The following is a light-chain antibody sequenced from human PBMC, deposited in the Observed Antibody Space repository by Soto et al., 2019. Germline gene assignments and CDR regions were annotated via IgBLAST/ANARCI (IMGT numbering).Light chain of an antibody. J-gene: IGKJ4*01. Sequence: DIQMTQSPSTLSASVGDRVTITCRASQSISSWLAWYQQKPGKVPKLLIYAASSLQSGVPLRFSGSGSGTDFTLTISSLQAEDSATYYCQQANSFPLTFGGGTKVDIK. CDR1: QSISSW. CDR2: AAS. V-gene: IGKV1-12*01. CDR3: QQANSFPLT.